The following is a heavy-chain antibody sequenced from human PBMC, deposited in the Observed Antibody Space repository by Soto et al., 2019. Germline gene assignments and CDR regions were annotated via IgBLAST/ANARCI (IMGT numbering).Heavy chain of an antibody. CDR2: ISAYNGNT. V-gene: IGHV1-18*01. CDR3: ARENRIVGATLGAFDI. CDR1: GYTFTSYG. D-gene: IGHD1-26*01. J-gene: IGHJ3*02. Sequence: QVQLVQSGAEVKKPGASVKVSCKASGYTFTSYGISWVRQAPGQGLEWMGWISAYNGNTNYAQKLQGRVTMTTDTSKSTAYMALRSLRSDETAVYYCARENRIVGATLGAFDIWGQGTMVTVSS.